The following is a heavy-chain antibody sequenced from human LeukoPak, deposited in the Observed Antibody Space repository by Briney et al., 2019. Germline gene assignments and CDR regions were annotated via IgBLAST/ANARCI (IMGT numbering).Heavy chain of an antibody. D-gene: IGHD6-13*01. CDR3: AKDRYSSSWYTEDNYFDY. J-gene: IGHJ4*02. CDR1: GFTFSSYA. V-gene: IGHV3-30-3*01. CDR2: ISYDGSNK. Sequence: GGSLRLSCAASGFTFSSYAMHWVRQAPGKGLEWVAVISYDGSNKYYADSVKGRFTISRDNSKNTLYLQMNSLRAEDTAVYYCAKDRYSSSWYTEDNYFDYWGQGTLVTVSS.